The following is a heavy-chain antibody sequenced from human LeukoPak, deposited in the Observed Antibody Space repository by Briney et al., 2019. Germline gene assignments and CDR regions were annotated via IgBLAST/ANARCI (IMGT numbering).Heavy chain of an antibody. Sequence: ASVKVSCKASGYTFTSYYMHWVRQAPGQGLEWMGIINPSGGSTGYAQKFQGRVTMTRDTSTSTVYMELSSLRSEDTAVYYCARDLDYYDSSGYYYARVKATGFDYWGQGTLVTVSS. CDR2: INPSGGST. CDR1: GYTFTSYY. CDR3: ARDLDYYDSSGYYYARVKATGFDY. J-gene: IGHJ4*02. V-gene: IGHV1-46*01. D-gene: IGHD3-22*01.